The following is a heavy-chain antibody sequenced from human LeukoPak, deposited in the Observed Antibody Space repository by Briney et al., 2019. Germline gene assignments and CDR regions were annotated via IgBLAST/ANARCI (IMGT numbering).Heavy chain of an antibody. CDR1: GGSISSYY. V-gene: IGHV4-59*12. Sequence: SETLSLTCTVSGGSISSYYWSWIRQPPGKGLEWIGYIYYSGSTNYNPSLKSRVTISVDTSKNQFSLKLSSVTAADTAVYYCARGDYYGSGSYYNCEFDYWGQGTLVTVSS. J-gene: IGHJ4*02. CDR3: ARGDYYGSGSYYNCEFDY. D-gene: IGHD3-10*01. CDR2: IYYSGST.